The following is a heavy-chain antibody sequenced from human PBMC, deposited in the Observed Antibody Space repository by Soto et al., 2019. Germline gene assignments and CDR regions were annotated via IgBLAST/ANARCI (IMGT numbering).Heavy chain of an antibody. CDR1: GFTFSSYA. CDR3: AKGGIGWFDP. Sequence: GGSLRLSCAASGFTFSSYAMNWVRQAPGRGLEWVSTISYDGGNTYYPHSVKGRFTISRDNSKNTLYLQMNSLRAEDAAVYYCAKGGIGWFDPSGQGTLVTVSS. V-gene: IGHV3-23*01. D-gene: IGHD2-21*01. CDR2: ISYDGGNT. J-gene: IGHJ5*02.